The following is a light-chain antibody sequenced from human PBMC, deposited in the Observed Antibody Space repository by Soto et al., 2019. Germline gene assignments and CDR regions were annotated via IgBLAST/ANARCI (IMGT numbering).Light chain of an antibody. CDR1: SSNIGSNT. CDR2: GNN. CDR3: VAWDDSLNGYV. J-gene: IGLJ1*01. Sequence: QSALTQPPSASGTPGQRVTISCSGSSSNIGSNTVNWYQRLPGTAPKLLIYGNNQRPSGVPDRFSGSKSGTSASLAISGLQSEDEADYYCVAWDDSLNGYVFGTGTKVTVL. V-gene: IGLV1-44*01.